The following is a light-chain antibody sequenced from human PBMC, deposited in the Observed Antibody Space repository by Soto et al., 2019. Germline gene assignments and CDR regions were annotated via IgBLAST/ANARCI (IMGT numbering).Light chain of an antibody. CDR1: SSDVGGYNY. V-gene: IGLV2-11*01. J-gene: IGLJ1*01. Sequence: QSALTQPRSVSGSPGQSVTISCTGTSSDVGGYNYVSWYQQHPGKAPKLMIYDVSTRPSGVTDRFSGSKSGNTASLPSSGLQADDEADYNCCSYACSYTPYVFGTVTKLTVL. CDR2: DVS. CDR3: CSYACSYTPYV.